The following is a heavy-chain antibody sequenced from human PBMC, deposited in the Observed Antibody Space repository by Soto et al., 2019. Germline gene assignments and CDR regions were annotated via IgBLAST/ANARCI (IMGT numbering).Heavy chain of an antibody. CDR2: INPSGDST. CDR3: ARSHSYSTSWFDP. D-gene: IGHD6-13*01. J-gene: IGHJ5*02. Sequence: ASVKGSCKASGFTFTRDYVHWVRQAPGQGLEWMGIINPSGDSTTYAQKFQGRVTMSRDTSTSTVYMELSSLRSGDTAVYYCARSHSYSTSWFDPWGQGTLVTVSS. CDR1: GFTFTRDY. V-gene: IGHV1-46*01.